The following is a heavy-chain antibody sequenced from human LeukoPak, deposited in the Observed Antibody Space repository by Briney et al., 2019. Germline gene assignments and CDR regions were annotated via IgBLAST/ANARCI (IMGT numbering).Heavy chain of an antibody. D-gene: IGHD3-10*01. Sequence: SETLSLTCAVYGGSFSGYYWSWIRQPPGKGLEWIGEINHSGSTNYNPSLKSRVTISVDTSKNQLSLKPSSVTAADTAVYYCARPQTYYYGSGSYRGGNNWFDPWGQGTLVTVSS. CDR3: ARPQTYYYGSGSYRGGNNWFDP. CDR2: INHSGST. V-gene: IGHV4-34*01. J-gene: IGHJ5*02. CDR1: GGSFSGYY.